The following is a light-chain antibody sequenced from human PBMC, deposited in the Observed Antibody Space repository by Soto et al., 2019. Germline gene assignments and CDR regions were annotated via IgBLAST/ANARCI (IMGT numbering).Light chain of an antibody. V-gene: IGLV7-43*01. Sequence: QAVVTQEPSLTVSPGGTVTLTCASSTGAVTSGFYPNWFQQKPGQAPRSLISRTSNKHSWTSARFSGSLLGGKAALTLSPVQPEDEADYYCLLIYNGAWVFGGGTKLTVL. J-gene: IGLJ3*02. CDR3: LLIYNGAWV. CDR2: RTS. CDR1: TGAVTSGFY.